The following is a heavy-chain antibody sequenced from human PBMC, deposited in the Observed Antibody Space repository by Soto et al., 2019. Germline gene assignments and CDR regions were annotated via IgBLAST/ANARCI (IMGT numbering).Heavy chain of an antibody. CDR3: AAVQGGGATFHF. J-gene: IGHJ4*02. V-gene: IGHV1-58*02. CDR1: GFTFINSA. Sequence: QMQLAQSGPEVKKPGTSVKVSCKASGFTFINSAIQWVRQARGQRLEWMGWIVVGSGHINYAHKFQERLSITRDMSTSTAYMELSSLTLEDTAVYYCAAVQGGGATFHFWGPGTLVTVSS. D-gene: IGHD1-26*01. CDR2: IVVGSGHI.